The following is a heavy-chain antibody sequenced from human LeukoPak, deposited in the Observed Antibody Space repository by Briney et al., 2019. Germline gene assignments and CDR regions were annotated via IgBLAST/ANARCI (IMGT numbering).Heavy chain of an antibody. CDR2: INHSGST. CDR3: ARIAGDFDY. CDR1: GGSFSGYY. J-gene: IGHJ4*02. V-gene: IGHV4-34*01. Sequence: SETLSLTCAVYGGSFSGYYWSWIRQPPGKGLEWIGEINHSGSTNYNPSLKSQVTISVDTSKNQFSLKLSSVTAADTAVYYCARIAGDFDYWGQGTLVTVSS.